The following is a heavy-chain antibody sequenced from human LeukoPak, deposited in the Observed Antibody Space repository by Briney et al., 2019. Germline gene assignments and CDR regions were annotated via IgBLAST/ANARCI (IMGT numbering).Heavy chain of an antibody. D-gene: IGHD3-3*02. V-gene: IGHV3-30*04. CDR3: ARGSVSKYRFFDN. CDR2: IASDGSIK. Sequence: GGSLRLSCAAPGFTFRAYATHWVRQAPGKGLGRVLVIASDGSIKYYADSVKGRFTISRDNSENTMWLQMGSLRAEDTAVYYCARGSVSKYRFFDNWGQGILVTVSS. J-gene: IGHJ4*02. CDR1: GFTFRAYA.